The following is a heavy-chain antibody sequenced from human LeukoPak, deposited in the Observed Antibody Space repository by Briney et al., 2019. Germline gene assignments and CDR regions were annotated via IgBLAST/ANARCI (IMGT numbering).Heavy chain of an antibody. D-gene: IGHD1-26*01. Sequence: SETLSLTCSVSNGAVKNYSWTWIRQPPGQGLEWIGNFLYTGTTTYKASLDSRLIISVDKSKNTVSLKLFSVTAADTAVYYCATLVYSGSRYHFDTWGQGTLVTVSS. J-gene: IGHJ4*02. CDR1: NGAVKNYS. CDR3: ATLVYSGSRYHFDT. CDR2: FLYTGTT. V-gene: IGHV4-59*02.